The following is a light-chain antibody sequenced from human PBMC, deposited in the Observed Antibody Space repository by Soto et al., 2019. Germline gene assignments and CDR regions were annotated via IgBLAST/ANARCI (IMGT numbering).Light chain of an antibody. CDR1: QSVSSSY. V-gene: IGKV3-20*01. CDR3: QHYGSSLFS. CDR2: GAS. J-gene: IGKJ3*01. Sequence: EIVLTQSPGTLSLSPGERATLSCRASQSVSSSYLAWYQQKPGQAPRLLIYGASSRATGIPDRFSGSGSGTDFKLTISRLEPEDVSVYYCQHYGSSLFSVGPGTQVDIK.